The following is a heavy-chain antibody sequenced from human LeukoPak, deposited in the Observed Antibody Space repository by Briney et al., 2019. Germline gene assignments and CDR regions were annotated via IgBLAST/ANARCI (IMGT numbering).Heavy chain of an antibody. D-gene: IGHD3-16*01. CDR1: GDSINSRY. V-gene: IGHV4-59*08. CDR2: IFYSGTT. CDR3: ARPRPQHGGNYFGH. Sequence: SETLSLTCTVSGDSINSRYWSWIRQPPGKGLEWIGYIFYSGTTKYNPSLKSRVTISVDTSKNQFSLKLNSVTAADTAVYYCARPRPQHGGNYFGHWGQGTLVTVPS. J-gene: IGHJ4*02.